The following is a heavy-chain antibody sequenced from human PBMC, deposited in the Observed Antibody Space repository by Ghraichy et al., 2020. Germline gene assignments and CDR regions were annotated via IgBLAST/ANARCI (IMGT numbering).Heavy chain of an antibody. CDR3: ARVQYYYDSSGYEDY. V-gene: IGHV3-7*03. D-gene: IGHD3-22*01. CDR2: IKQDGSEK. Sequence: GGSLRLSCAASGFTFSSYWMSWVRQAPGKGLEWVANIKQDGSEKYYVDSVKGRFTISRDNAKNSLYLQMNSLRAEDTAVYYCARVQYYYDSSGYEDYWGQGTLVTVSS. J-gene: IGHJ4*02. CDR1: GFTFSSYW.